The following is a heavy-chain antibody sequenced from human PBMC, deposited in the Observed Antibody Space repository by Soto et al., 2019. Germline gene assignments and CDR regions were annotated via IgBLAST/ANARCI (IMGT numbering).Heavy chain of an antibody. J-gene: IGHJ2*01. V-gene: IGHV3-9*01. CDR2: ISWNSGSI. D-gene: IGHD6-19*01. CDR3: AKIGEAVAGRNWYFDL. Sequence: EVQLVESGGGLVQPGRSLRLSCAASGFTFDDYAMHWVRQAPGKGREWVSGISWNSGSIGYADSVKGRFTISRDNAKNSLYLQMNSLRAEDTALYYCAKIGEAVAGRNWYFDLWGRGTLVTVSS. CDR1: GFTFDDYA.